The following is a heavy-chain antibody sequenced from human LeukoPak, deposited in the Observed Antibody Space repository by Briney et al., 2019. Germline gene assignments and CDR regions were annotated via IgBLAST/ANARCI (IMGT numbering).Heavy chain of an antibody. Sequence: PSETLSLTCTVSGGSISSSSYYWGWIRQPPGKGLEWIGSIYYSGSTYYNPSLKSRVTISVDTSKNQFSLKLSSVTAADTAVYYCARGGGYSSSGFDYWGQGTLVTVSS. D-gene: IGHD6-6*01. CDR2: IYYSGST. J-gene: IGHJ4*02. V-gene: IGHV4-39*07. CDR1: GGSISSSSYY. CDR3: ARGGGYSSSGFDY.